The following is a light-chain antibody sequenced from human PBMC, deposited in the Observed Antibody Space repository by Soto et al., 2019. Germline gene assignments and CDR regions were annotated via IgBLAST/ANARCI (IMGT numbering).Light chain of an antibody. Sequence: EIVLTQSPGPLSWSPGERATLSCRASQSVSILLAWYQQTPGQAPRLLIYGASSRATGIPDRFSGSGSGTDFTLTSSRLEPEDFAVYYCQQYGSSPQTFGQGTKVDIK. J-gene: IGKJ1*01. V-gene: IGKV3-20*01. CDR1: QSVSIL. CDR3: QQYGSSPQT. CDR2: GAS.